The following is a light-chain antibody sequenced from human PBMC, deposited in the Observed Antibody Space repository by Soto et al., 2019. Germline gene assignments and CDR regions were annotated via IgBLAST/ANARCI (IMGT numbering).Light chain of an antibody. CDR3: QQSFSNMVT. V-gene: IGKV1-39*01. CDR2: LAS. CDR1: QNINTY. J-gene: IGKJ4*01. Sequence: IQVTQSPSSLSASVGDRVTITCRASQNINTYLNWYRQKSGKAPELLIFLASTLQTGVPSRFSGSGSGTTFSLTISGLQPDDFATYYCQQSFSNMVTFGGGSKVQI.